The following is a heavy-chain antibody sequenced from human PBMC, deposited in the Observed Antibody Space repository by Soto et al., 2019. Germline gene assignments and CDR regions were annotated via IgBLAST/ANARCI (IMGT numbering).Heavy chain of an antibody. CDR3: ARGPDRSGFYLFDY. Sequence: SVKVSCKASGGTFSNHAVSWVRQAPGQGPEWMGGIIPLSGTTNYVQKFQGRVTITADESMTTAYMELSSLRFDDTAVYYCARGPDRSGFYLFDYWGQGTLVTVSS. D-gene: IGHD3-22*01. CDR1: GGTFSNHA. CDR2: IIPLSGTT. V-gene: IGHV1-69*13. J-gene: IGHJ4*02.